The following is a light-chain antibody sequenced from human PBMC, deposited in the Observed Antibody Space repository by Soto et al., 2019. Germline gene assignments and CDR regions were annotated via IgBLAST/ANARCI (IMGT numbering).Light chain of an antibody. CDR1: QSVNNY. CDR2: DAS. CDR3: QQYDNYPLT. V-gene: IGKV3-11*01. Sequence: EIVLTQSPDTLSLSPGERATLSCRASQSVNNYLAWYQQVHGQAPRLLIYDASKRATGIPARFSGSGSGTDFTLTISSLEPEDSATYYCQQYDNYPLTFGGGTKVEIK. J-gene: IGKJ4*01.